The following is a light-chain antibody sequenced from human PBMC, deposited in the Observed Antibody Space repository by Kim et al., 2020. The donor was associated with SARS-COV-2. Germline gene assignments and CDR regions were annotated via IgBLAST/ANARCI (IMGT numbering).Light chain of an antibody. CDR1: QTISRD. J-gene: IGKJ4*01. CDR2: GVS. Sequence: EIVMTQSPATLSVFPGERATLSCRTSQTISRDLAWYQQKPGQAPRLLIYGVSTRATGIPATFTGSGSGTEFTLTISSLQSEDFAVYYCQQYNDWPLTFGGGTQVDIK. CDR3: QQYNDWPLT. V-gene: IGKV3-15*01.